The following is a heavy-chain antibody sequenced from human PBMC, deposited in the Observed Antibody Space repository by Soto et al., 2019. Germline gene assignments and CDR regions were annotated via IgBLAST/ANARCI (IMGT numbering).Heavy chain of an antibody. CDR2: ISGNGGST. Sequence: EVQLLESGGGLVQPGGSLRLSCEASGFTFSSYSMRWVRQAPGKGLEWVSAISGNGGSTNYADSVKGRFTISRDKSKNTLYLQMNSLRAEDTAVYYYASGGSGSYYDYWGQGTLVTVSS. D-gene: IGHD1-26*01. V-gene: IGHV3-23*01. CDR1: GFTFSSYS. J-gene: IGHJ4*02. CDR3: ASGGSGSYYDY.